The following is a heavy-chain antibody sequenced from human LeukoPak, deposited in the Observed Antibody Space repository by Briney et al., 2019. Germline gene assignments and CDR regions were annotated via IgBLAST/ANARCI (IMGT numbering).Heavy chain of an antibody. V-gene: IGHV4-30-2*01. CDR1: GGPISSGGYS. CDR2: IYHSGST. CDR3: ARAQEAAAGGFDY. J-gene: IGHJ4*02. D-gene: IGHD6-13*01. Sequence: SQTLSLTCAVSGGPISSGGYSWSWIRQPPGKGLEWIGYIYHSGSTYYNPSLKSRVTISVDRSKNQFSLKLSSVTTADTAVYYCARAQEAAAGGFDYWGQGTLVTVSS.